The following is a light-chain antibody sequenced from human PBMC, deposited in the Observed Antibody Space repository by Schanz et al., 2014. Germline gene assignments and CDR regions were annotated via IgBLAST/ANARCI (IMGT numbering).Light chain of an antibody. J-gene: IGKJ2*01. Sequence: EIVMTQSSGTLSVSPGEGATLSCRASQSISSNLAWYQQKPGQAPRLLIYGASTRATGIPARFSGSGSGTEFTLTISSLQSEDFAVYYCQQYNNWPRTFGQGTKLEI. CDR3: QQYNNWPRT. CDR1: QSISSN. CDR2: GAS. V-gene: IGKV3-15*01.